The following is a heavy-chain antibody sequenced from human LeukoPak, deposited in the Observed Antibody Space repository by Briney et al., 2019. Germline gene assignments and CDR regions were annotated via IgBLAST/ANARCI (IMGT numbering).Heavy chain of an antibody. CDR2: IYPGDSDT. V-gene: IGHV5-51*01. Sequence: GESLKISCKGSGYTFTSYWIAWVRQMPGRGLEWMGIIYPGDSDTRYSPSFQGQVTISADRSINTAYLQWSNLKASDTAIYYCARRNSGFDYWGQGTLVTVS. J-gene: IGHJ4*02. CDR1: GYTFTSYW. D-gene: IGHD1/OR15-1a*01. CDR3: ARRNSGFDY.